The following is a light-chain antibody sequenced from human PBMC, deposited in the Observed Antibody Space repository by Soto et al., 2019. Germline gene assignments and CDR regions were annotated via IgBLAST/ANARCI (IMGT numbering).Light chain of an antibody. CDR1: QSVSSRS. Sequence: EIVLTQSPGTLSLSPGERATLSCRASQSVSSRSLAWYQQNPGQAPRLLIYGASTRATGIPDRFSGSGSGTDFTLTISRLEPEDFAVYYCQQYNNWPEYTFGQGTNLEI. CDR3: QQYNNWPEYT. V-gene: IGKV3-20*01. CDR2: GAS. J-gene: IGKJ2*01.